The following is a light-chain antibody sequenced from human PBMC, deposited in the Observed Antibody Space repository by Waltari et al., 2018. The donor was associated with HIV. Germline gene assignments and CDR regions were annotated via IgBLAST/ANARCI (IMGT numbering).Light chain of an antibody. Sequence: QSALTQPASVSGSPGQSITIPCTGTSSDVGGANYVSWYHQHPGKAPKLMIDDVSKRPSGVSNRFSGSKSGNTASLTISVLQAEDEADYYCCSYAGSSTWVFGGGTKLTVL. V-gene: IGLV2-23*02. J-gene: IGLJ3*02. CDR3: CSYAGSSTWV. CDR2: DVS. CDR1: SSDVGGANY.